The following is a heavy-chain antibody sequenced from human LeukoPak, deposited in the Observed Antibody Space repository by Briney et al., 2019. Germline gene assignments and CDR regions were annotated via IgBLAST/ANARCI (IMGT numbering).Heavy chain of an antibody. CDR3: ARRAAAGTSSGWKYYYYMDV. CDR2: IYYSGST. V-gene: IGHV4-59*01. D-gene: IGHD6-13*01. Sequence: SETLSLTCTVSGGSISSYYWSWIRQPPGKGLEWIGYIYYSGSTNYNPSLKSRLTISVDTSKNQFSLKLSSVTAADTAVYYCARRAAAGTSSGWKYYYYMDVWGKGTTVTVSS. CDR1: GGSISSYY. J-gene: IGHJ6*03.